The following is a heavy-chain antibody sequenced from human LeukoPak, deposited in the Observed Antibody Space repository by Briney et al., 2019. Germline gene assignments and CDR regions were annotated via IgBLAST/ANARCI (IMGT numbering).Heavy chain of an antibody. V-gene: IGHV4-61*01. D-gene: IGHD3-3*01. CDR3: ARRTYDLWSGDYTGAFDI. Sequence: PSETLSLTCTVSGGSITSSSYYWSWIRQPPGKGLEWIGCIYYSGSTNYNPSLKSRVTISVDTSKNQFSLKLSSVTAADTAVYYCARRTYDLWSGDYTGAFDIWGQGTMVTVSS. CDR1: GGSITSSSYY. CDR2: IYYSGST. J-gene: IGHJ3*02.